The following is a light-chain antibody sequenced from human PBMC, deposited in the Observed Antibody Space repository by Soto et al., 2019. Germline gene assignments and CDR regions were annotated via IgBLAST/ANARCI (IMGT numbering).Light chain of an antibody. CDR3: QQYYSYPPFT. CDR1: QSVSNW. V-gene: IGKV1-5*01. CDR2: AAS. Sequence: DIQMTQSPSTLSASVGDRVTITCRASQSVSNWLAWYQQKRGKAPELLIYAASTLQSGVPSRFSGSGSGTDFTLTISCLQSEDFATYYCQQYYSYPPFTFGQGTRMEIK. J-gene: IGKJ5*01.